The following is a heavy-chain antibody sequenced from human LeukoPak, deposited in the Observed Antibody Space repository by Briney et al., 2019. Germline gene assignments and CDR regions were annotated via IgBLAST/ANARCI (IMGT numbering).Heavy chain of an antibody. Sequence: ASVKVSCKASGYTFTSYDINWVRQATGQGLEWMGWMNPNSGNTGYAQKFQGRVTMTRNTSISTAYMELSSLRSEDTAVYYCARGPLGYCSSTSCRYYYYYYGMDVWGQGTTVTVSS. CDR1: GYTFTSYD. D-gene: IGHD2-2*01. CDR2: MNPNSGNT. V-gene: IGHV1-8*01. CDR3: ARGPLGYCSSTSCRYYYYYYGMDV. J-gene: IGHJ6*02.